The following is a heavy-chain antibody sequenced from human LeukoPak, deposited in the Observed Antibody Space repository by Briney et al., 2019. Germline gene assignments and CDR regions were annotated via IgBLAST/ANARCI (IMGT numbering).Heavy chain of an antibody. CDR1: GFTFSSYW. D-gene: IGHD2-15*01. J-gene: IGHJ6*02. CDR2: INSDGSST. CDR3: ARGVVDPNYYYYGMGV. Sequence: GGSLRLSCAASGFTFSSYWMHWVRQAPGKGLVWVSRINSDGSSTSYADSVKGRFTISRDNAKNTLYLQMNSLRAEDTAVYYCARGVVDPNYYYYGMGVWGQGTTVTVSS. V-gene: IGHV3-74*01.